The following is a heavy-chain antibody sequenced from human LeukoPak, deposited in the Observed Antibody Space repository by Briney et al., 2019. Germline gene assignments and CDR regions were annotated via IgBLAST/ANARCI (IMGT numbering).Heavy chain of an antibody. D-gene: IGHD5-12*01. J-gene: IGHJ4*02. V-gene: IGHV4-39*01. Sequence: SETLSLTCTFSGGSIISSVYYWGWPRQPPGKGLEWIGSIYYSGSTYYNPSLKSRVTISVDTSKNQFSLKLSSVTAADTAVYYCARLAYSGYDPGITYWGQGTLVTVSS. CDR1: GGSIISSVYY. CDR3: ARLAYSGYDPGITY. CDR2: IYYSGST.